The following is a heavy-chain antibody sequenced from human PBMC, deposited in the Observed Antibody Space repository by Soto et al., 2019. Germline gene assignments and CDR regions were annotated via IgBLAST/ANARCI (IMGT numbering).Heavy chain of an antibody. CDR3: ARTGVGATNPRGTLYGMDV. CDR2: IDWDDEK. D-gene: IGHD1-26*01. CDR1: GFSLSTSGVG. V-gene: IGHV2-70*01. Sequence: SGPTLVNPTQTLTLTCTFSGFSLSTSGVGVGWIRQPPGKALEWLALIDWDDEKYYSTSLKTRLTISKDTSKNQVVLRMTNMDPVDTATYYCARTGVGATNPRGTLYGMDVWGQGTTVTVSS. J-gene: IGHJ6*02.